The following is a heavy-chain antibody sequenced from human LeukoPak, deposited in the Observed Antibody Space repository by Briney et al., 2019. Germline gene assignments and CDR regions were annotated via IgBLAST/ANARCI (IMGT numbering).Heavy chain of an antibody. V-gene: IGHV4-59*01. CDR3: ARRVGSYCSSTSCYYYGMDV. CDR1: GGSISSYY. J-gene: IGHJ6*02. Sequence: SETLSLTCTVSGGSISSYYWSWIRQPPGKGLEWIGYIYYSGSTNYNPSLKSRATISVDTSKNQFSLKLSSVTAADTAVYYCARRVGSYCSSTSCYYYGMDVWGQGITVTVSS. CDR2: IYYSGST. D-gene: IGHD2-2*01.